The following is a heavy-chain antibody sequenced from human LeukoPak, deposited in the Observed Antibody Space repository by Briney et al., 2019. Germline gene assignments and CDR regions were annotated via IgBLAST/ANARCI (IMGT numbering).Heavy chain of an antibody. V-gene: IGHV3-48*04. CDR2: ISSSSNTI. J-gene: IGHJ4*02. D-gene: IGHD6-13*01. Sequence: GGSLRLSCAASGSTFSNYAMHWVRQAPGKGLEWVSYISSSSNTIYYADSVKGRFTISRDNAKNSLYLQMNSLRAEDTAVYYCATYSSSWFNYYFDYWGQGTLVTVSS. CDR3: ATYSSSWFNYYFDY. CDR1: GSTFSNYA.